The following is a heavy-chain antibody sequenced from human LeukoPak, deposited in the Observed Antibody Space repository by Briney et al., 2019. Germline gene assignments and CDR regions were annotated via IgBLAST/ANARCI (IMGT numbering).Heavy chain of an antibody. CDR3: ARVPYYDFWSGYPDYYMDV. Sequence: KPSETLSLTCTVSGGSISSYYWSWIRQPAGKGLEWIGRIYTSGSTNYNPSLKSQVTMSVDTSKNQFSLKLSSVTAADTAVYYCARVPYYDFWSGYPDYYMDVWSKGTTVTVSS. CDR2: IYTSGST. CDR1: GGSISSYY. V-gene: IGHV4-4*07. D-gene: IGHD3-3*01. J-gene: IGHJ6*03.